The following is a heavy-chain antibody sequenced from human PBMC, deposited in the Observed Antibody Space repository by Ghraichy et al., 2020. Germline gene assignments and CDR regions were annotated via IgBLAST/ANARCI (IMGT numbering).Heavy chain of an antibody. CDR2: ISSSSSYI. V-gene: IGHV3-21*01. CDR1: GFTFSSYS. CDR3: ARDSSSWSYYYFDY. Sequence: LSLTCAASGFTFSSYSMNWVRQAPGKGLEWVSSISSSSSYIYYADSVKGRFTISRDNAKNSLYLQMNSLRAEDTAVYYCARDSSSWSYYYFDYWGQGTLVTVSS. J-gene: IGHJ4*02. D-gene: IGHD6-13*01.